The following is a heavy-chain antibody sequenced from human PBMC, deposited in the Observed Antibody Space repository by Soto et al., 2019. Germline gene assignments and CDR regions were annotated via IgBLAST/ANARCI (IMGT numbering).Heavy chain of an antibody. J-gene: IGHJ3*02. CDR3: AGARYGAGAFDI. V-gene: IGHV1-8*01. D-gene: IGHD4-17*01. CDR1: GYTFTSYD. Sequence: QVQLVQSGAEVKKPGASVKVSCKASGYTFTSYDINWVRQATGQGLEWMGWMNPNSGNTGYAQKFQGRVTMTRNTSKSTAHMELSSLRSEDTAVYYCAGARYGAGAFDIWGQGTMVTVCS. CDR2: MNPNSGNT.